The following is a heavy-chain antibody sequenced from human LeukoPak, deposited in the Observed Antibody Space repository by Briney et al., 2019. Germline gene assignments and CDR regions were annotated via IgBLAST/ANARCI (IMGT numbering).Heavy chain of an antibody. Sequence: GGSLRLSCAASGFTFSSYWMSWVCQAPGKGLEWVANIKQDGSEKYYVDSVKGRFTISRDNAKNSLYLQMNSLRAEDTAVYYCARESSGLYFDYWGQGTLVTVSS. CDR3: ARESSGLYFDY. CDR2: IKQDGSEK. J-gene: IGHJ4*02. CDR1: GFTFSSYW. V-gene: IGHV3-7*01. D-gene: IGHD6-19*01.